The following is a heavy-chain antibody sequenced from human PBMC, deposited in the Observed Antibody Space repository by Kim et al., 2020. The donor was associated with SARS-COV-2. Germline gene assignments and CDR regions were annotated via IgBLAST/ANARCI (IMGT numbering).Heavy chain of an antibody. V-gene: IGHV4-30-2*01. CDR2: IYHSGST. Sequence: SETLSLTCAVSGGSISSGGYSWSWIRQPPGKGLEWIGYIYHSGSTYYNPSLKSRVTISVDRSKNQFSLKLSSVTAADTAVYYCARDNWNYVGAFDIWGQG. J-gene: IGHJ3*02. CDR3: ARDNWNYVGAFDI. CDR1: GGSISSGGYS. D-gene: IGHD1-7*01.